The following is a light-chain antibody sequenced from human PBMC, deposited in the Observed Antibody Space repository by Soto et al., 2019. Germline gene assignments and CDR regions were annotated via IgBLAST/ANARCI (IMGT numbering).Light chain of an antibody. CDR2: KAS. Sequence: DIRMTQSPSTLSASVGDRVTITCRASQSISSWLAWYQQKPGKAPKLLIYKASSLESGVPSRFSGSGSGTEFTLTISRLQPDDFATYYCQQYNSYPSFGGGTKVEIK. J-gene: IGKJ4*01. CDR1: QSISSW. V-gene: IGKV1-5*03. CDR3: QQYNSYPS.